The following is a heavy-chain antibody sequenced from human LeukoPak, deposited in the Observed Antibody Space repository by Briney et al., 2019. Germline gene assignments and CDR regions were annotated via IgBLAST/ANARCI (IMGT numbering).Heavy chain of an antibody. CDR3: ARDATRYYYGMDV. CDR1: GGSISSYY. CDR2: IYYSGST. V-gene: IGHV4-59*08. Sequence: SETLSLTCTVSGGSISSYYWSWIRQPPGKGLEWIGYIYYSGSTNYNPSLKSQVTISVDTSKNQFSLKLSSVTAADTAVYYCARDATRYYYGMDVWGQGTTVTVPS. J-gene: IGHJ6*02. D-gene: IGHD2-15*01.